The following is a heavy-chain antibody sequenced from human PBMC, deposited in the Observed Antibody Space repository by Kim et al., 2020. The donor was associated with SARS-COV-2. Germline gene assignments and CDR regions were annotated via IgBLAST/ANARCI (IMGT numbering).Heavy chain of an antibody. Sequence: DSVTGRFTSSRDNSKNTLYLQMNSLRAEDTAVYYCAKVSGYSSGSYYFDYWGQGTLVTVSS. V-gene: IGHV3-23*01. CDR3: AKVSGYSSGSYYFDY. J-gene: IGHJ4*02. D-gene: IGHD6-19*01.